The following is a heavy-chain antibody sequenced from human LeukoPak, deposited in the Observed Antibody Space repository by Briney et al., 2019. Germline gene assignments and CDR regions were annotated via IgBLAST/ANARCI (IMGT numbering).Heavy chain of an antibody. J-gene: IGHJ1*01. CDR2: INPNSGGT. V-gene: IGHV1-2*06. D-gene: IGHD3-22*01. CDR3: AREDLYYYDSSGSEYFQH. Sequence: GASVKVSCKASGYIFTDYYMHWVRQAPGQELGWMGRINPNSGGTNYAQKFQGRVTMTRDTSISTAYMELSRLRSDDTAVYYCAREDLYYYDSSGSEYFQHWGQGTLVTVSS. CDR1: GYIFTDYY.